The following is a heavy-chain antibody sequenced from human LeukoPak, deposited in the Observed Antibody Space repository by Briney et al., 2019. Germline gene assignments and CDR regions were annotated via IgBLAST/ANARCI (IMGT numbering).Heavy chain of an antibody. CDR2: ISSSGRYI. CDR3: ARALPHRRLMDTTMEQHWFDP. J-gene: IGHJ5*02. Sequence: GGSLRLSCAASGFTFSSYSMNWVRQAPEKGLEWVSAISSSGRYIYYADSVKGRFTISRDSAKNSLYLQMDSLRAEDTAVYYCARALPHRRLMDTTMEQHWFDPWGQGTLVTVSS. D-gene: IGHD5-18*01. V-gene: IGHV3-21*01. CDR1: GFTFSSYS.